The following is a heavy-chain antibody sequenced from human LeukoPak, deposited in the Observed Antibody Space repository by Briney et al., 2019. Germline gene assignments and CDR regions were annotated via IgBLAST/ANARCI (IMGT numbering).Heavy chain of an antibody. CDR1: GGSISSSSYY. D-gene: IGHD4-17*01. V-gene: IGHV4-39*01. CDR2: IYYSGST. CDR3: ARKDDYGDYSAFDI. J-gene: IGHJ3*02. Sequence: PSETLSLTCTVSGGSISSSSYYWGWIRQPPGKGLEWIGSIYYSGSTYYNPSLKSRVTISVDTSKNQFSLKLSSVTAADTAVYYCARKDDYGDYSAFDIWGQGTMVTVPS.